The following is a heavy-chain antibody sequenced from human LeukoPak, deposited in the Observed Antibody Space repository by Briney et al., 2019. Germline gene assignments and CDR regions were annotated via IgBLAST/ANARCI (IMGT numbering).Heavy chain of an antibody. CDR2: ISYDGSNK. Sequence: PGGSPRLFCAASGLTFSSYGMHWVRQAPGQGLEWVAVISYDGSNKYYADSVKGRFTISRDNSKNTLYLQMNSLRAEDTAVYYCAKDILTGYPSWGQGTLVTVSS. CDR3: AKDILTGYPS. J-gene: IGHJ4*02. CDR1: GLTFSSYG. D-gene: IGHD3-9*01. V-gene: IGHV3-30*18.